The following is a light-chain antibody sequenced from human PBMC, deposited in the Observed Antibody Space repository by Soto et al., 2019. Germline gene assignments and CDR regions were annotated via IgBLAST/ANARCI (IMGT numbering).Light chain of an antibody. CDR1: HDIIYL. Sequence: DLQMTQSPSSLSASVGDRVTITCQASHDIIYLLNWYQQKPGKAPKLLIYDASNLETGVPSRFSGSGSGTDFTFTISSLQLEDIATYYCQQYYNLPITFGQGTRLEIK. J-gene: IGKJ5*01. CDR3: QQYYNLPIT. V-gene: IGKV1-33*01. CDR2: DAS.